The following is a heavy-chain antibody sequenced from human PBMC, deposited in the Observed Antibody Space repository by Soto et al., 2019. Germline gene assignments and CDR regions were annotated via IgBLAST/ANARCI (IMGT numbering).Heavy chain of an antibody. J-gene: IGHJ5*02. V-gene: IGHV4-30-2*01. CDR3: ARGARNFFEGYSSSWQNWFDP. CDR2: IYHSGST. D-gene: IGHD6-13*01. Sequence: PSETLSLTCAVSGCSISSGGYSWSWIRQPPGKGLEWIGYIYHSGSTYYNPSLKSRVTISVDRSKNQFSLKLSSVTAADTAVYYCARGARNFFEGYSSSWQNWFDPWGQGTLVTVSS. CDR1: GCSISSGGYS.